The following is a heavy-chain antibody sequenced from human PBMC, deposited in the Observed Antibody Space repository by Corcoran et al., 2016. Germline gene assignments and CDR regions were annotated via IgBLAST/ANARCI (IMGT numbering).Heavy chain of an antibody. CDR3: ATRGVVPAAISGGIGYYGMDV. Sequence: QVQLVQSGAEVKKPGSSVKVSCKASGGTFSSYAISWVRQAPGQGLEWMGGIIPIFGTANYAQKFQGRVTITADKSTSTAYMELSSLRSEDTAVYYGATRGVVPAAISGGIGYYGMDVWGQGTTVTVSS. CDR1: GGTFSSYA. J-gene: IGHJ6*02. V-gene: IGHV1-69*06. D-gene: IGHD2-2*01. CDR2: IIPIFGTA.